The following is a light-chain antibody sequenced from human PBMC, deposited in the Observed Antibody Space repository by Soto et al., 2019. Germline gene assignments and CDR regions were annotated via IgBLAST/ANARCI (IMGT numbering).Light chain of an antibody. CDR3: QKYDSAPFT. CDR2: SAS. Sequence: DIQRTQSPSSLSASVGDRVTITCRASQDIGDCLTWYQQRPGKVPKLIIYSASSLFSGAPSRFSGSGSGTDFTLTIFNLQPDDVATYYCQKYDSAPFTFGRGTRVEIK. V-gene: IGKV1-27*01. CDR1: QDIGDC. J-gene: IGKJ3*01.